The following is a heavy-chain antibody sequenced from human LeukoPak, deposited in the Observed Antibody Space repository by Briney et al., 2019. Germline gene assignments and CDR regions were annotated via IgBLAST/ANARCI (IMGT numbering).Heavy chain of an antibody. CDR2: INTNTGNP. D-gene: IGHD3-22*01. CDR1: GYTFTSYG. Sequence: EASVKVSCKASGYTFTSYGISWVRQAPGQGLEWMGWINTNTGNPTYAQGFTGRFVFSLDTSVSTAYLQISSLKAEDTAVYYCARDGYYDSSGYTARDAFDIWGQGTMVTVSS. V-gene: IGHV7-4-1*02. CDR3: ARDGYYDSSGYTARDAFDI. J-gene: IGHJ3*02.